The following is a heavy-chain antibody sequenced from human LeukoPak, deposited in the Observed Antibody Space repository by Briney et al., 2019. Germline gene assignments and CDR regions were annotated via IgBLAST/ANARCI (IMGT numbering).Heavy chain of an antibody. CDR1: GFTFSSYG. D-gene: IGHD4-23*01. V-gene: IGHV3-33*01. CDR2: IWYDGRNK. Sequence: GGPLRLSCAASGFTFSSYGMHWVRQAPGKGLEWVAVIWYDGRNKYYADFVKGRFTISRDNSKNTLYLEMNSLRAEDTALYYCARAKTVVTPPLDYWGLGTPVTVSS. CDR3: ARAKTVVTPPLDY. J-gene: IGHJ4*02.